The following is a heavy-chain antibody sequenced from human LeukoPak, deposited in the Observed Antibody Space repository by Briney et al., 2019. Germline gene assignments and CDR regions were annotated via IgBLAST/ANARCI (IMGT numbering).Heavy chain of an antibody. CDR3: ARDDYGGNSRPLKY. CDR1: GFTFSTYS. Sequence: GGSLRLSCAASGFTFSTYSMNWVRQAPGKGLEWVSSITSSSSNIYYADSVKGRFTISRDNAKNSLYLQMNSLRAEGTAVYYCARDDYGGNSRPLKYWGQGTLVTVSS. D-gene: IGHD4-23*01. V-gene: IGHV3-21*01. J-gene: IGHJ4*02. CDR2: ITSSSSNI.